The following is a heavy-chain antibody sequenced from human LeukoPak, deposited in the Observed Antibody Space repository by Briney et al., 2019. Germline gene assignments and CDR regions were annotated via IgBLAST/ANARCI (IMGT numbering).Heavy chain of an antibody. CDR3: ARSYCSSTSCYSWFDP. J-gene: IGHJ5*02. D-gene: IGHD2-2*01. CDR1: GGSISSSSYY. V-gene: IGHV4-39*07. Sequence: SETLSLTCTVSGGSISSSSYYWGWIRQPPGKGLEWIGSIYYSGSTNYNPSLKSRVTISVDTSKNQFSLKLSSVTAADTAVYYCARSYCSSTSCYSWFDPWGQGTLVTVSS. CDR2: IYYSGST.